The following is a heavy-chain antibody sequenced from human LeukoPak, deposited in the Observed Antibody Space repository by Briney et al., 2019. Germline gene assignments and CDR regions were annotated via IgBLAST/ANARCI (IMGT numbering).Heavy chain of an antibody. D-gene: IGHD6-13*01. CDR3: ARDRIAAAGNFLAY. V-gene: IGHV3-33*01. CDR2: IWYDGSNK. CDR1: GFTFSSYG. Sequence: PGRSLRLSCAASGFTFSSYGMDWVRQAPGQGLEWVAVIWYDGSNKYYADSVKGRFTISRDNSKNTLYLQMNSLRAEDTAVYYCARDRIAAAGNFLAYWGQGTLVTVSS. J-gene: IGHJ4*02.